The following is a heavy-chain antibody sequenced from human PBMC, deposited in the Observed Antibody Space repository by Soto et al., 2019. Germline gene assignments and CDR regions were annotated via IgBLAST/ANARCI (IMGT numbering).Heavy chain of an antibody. CDR3: ARDAAMGDYYNYGMHX. J-gene: IGHJ6*02. Sequence: ASVKVSCKASGYTFTGYYLHWVRQAPGQGLEWMGFINPISGGANIAQKFQGWVTMTRDTSIDTAYMELTRLRSDDTAVYYCARDAAMGDYYNYGMHXWGQGTPFTVS. CDR2: INPISGGA. V-gene: IGHV1-2*04. CDR1: GYTFTGYY. D-gene: IGHD5-18*01.